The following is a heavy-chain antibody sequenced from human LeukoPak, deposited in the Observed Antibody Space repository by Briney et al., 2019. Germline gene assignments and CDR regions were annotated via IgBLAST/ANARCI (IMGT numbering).Heavy chain of an antibody. D-gene: IGHD2-2*02. CDR1: GFTFSSYS. CDR3: ARDRRDWAYCSSTSCYIQQLVHFPLDY. Sequence: PGGSLRLSCAASGFTFSSYSMNWVRQAPGKGLEWVSSISSSSSYIYYGDSVKGRFTISRDNAKNSLYLQMNSLRAEDTAVYYCARDRRDWAYCSSTSCYIQQLVHFPLDYWGQGTLVTVSS. CDR2: ISSSSSYI. V-gene: IGHV3-21*01. J-gene: IGHJ4*02.